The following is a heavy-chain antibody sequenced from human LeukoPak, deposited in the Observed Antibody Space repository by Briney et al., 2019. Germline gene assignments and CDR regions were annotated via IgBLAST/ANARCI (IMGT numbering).Heavy chain of an antibody. CDR3: AKDIWGLGHGAFDI. CDR2: ISWNSGSI. J-gene: IGHJ3*02. D-gene: IGHD3-16*01. V-gene: IGHV3-9*03. CDR1: GFTFDDYA. Sequence: GGSLRLSCAASGFTFDDYAMHWVRQAPGKGLEWVSGISWNSGSIGYADSVKGRFTISRDNAKNSLYLQMNSLRAEDMALYYCAKDIWGLGHGAFDIWGQGTMVTVSS.